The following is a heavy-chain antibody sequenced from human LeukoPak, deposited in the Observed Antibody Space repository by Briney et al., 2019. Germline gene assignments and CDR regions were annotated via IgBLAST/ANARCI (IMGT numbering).Heavy chain of an antibody. Sequence: ASVKVSCKASGGTFSSYAISWVRQAPGQGREWMGGIIPILGTANYAQKFQGRVTITADKSTSTAYMELSSLRSEDTAVYYCARDLDYGDYTYGYWGQGTLVTVSS. CDR1: GGTFSSYA. J-gene: IGHJ4*02. CDR3: ARDLDYGDYTYGY. D-gene: IGHD4-17*01. CDR2: IIPILGTA. V-gene: IGHV1-69*10.